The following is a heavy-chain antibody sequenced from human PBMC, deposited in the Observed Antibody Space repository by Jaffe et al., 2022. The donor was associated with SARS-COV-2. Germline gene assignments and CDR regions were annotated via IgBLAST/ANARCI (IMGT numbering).Heavy chain of an antibody. CDR1: GGSISSSSYY. D-gene: IGHD3-22*01. Sequence: QLQLQESGPGLVKPSETLSLTCTVSGGSISSSSYYWGWIRQPPGKGLEWIGSIYYSGSTYYNPSLKSRVTISVDTSKNQFSLKLSSVTAADTAVYYCARHRPGGYYDSSGYLDYWGQGTLVTVSS. V-gene: IGHV4-39*01. CDR3: ARHRPGGYYDSSGYLDY. CDR2: IYYSGST. J-gene: IGHJ4*02.